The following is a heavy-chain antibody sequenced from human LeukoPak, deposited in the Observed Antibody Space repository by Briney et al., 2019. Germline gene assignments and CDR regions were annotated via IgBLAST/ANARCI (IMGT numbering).Heavy chain of an antibody. J-gene: IGHJ4*02. D-gene: IGHD2-21*01. Sequence: SQTLSLTCAVSGDSFTSNSASWNWIRQSPSRGLEWLGRTYYRSKWYNDYAVFVKSRVTINPHTSKNQFSLQLNSVIPERTAVYYGASDAYFRFDYWGQGTLVTVSS. CDR2: TYYRSKWYN. V-gene: IGHV6-1*01. CDR3: ASDAYFRFDY. CDR1: GDSFTSNSAS.